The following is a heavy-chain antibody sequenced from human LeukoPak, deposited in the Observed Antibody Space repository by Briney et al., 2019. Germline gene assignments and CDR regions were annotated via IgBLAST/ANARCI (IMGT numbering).Heavy chain of an antibody. CDR3: AVRGVTACLDP. D-gene: IGHD3-10*01. CDR1: GYTFTSYA. CDR2: ISPDNGNT. Sequence: ASVKVSCKASGYTFTSYAMHWLRQAPGQRLEWMGWISPDNGNTKYSQKFQGRVTITRDTSASTAYMELSSLRSEDTAVYYCAVRGVTACLDPWGQGTLVTVSS. V-gene: IGHV1-3*01. J-gene: IGHJ5*02.